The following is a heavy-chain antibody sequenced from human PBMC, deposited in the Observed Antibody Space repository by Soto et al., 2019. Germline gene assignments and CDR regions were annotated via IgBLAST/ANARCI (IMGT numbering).Heavy chain of an antibody. D-gene: IGHD6-6*01. CDR2: ISTSGTNT. CDR3: AKKRLYSSSSSDY. J-gene: IGHJ4*02. CDR1: GFTFNTYW. Sequence: PGGSLRLSCAASGFTFNTYWMHWVRQAPGKGLVWVSDISTSGTNTTYADSVKGRFTISRDNSENTVYLQMNSLRAEDTAVYYCAKKRLYSSSSSDYWGQGTLVTISS. V-gene: IGHV3-74*01.